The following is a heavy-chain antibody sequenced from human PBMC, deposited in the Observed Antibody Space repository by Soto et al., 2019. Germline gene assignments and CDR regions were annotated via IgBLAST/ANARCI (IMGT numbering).Heavy chain of an antibody. D-gene: IGHD2-15*01. J-gene: IGHJ4*02. V-gene: IGHV1-18*01. Sequence: SVKVSCKASGYTFTSYGISCVRQAPGQGLEWMGWISAYNGNTNYAQKLQGRVTMTTDTSTSTAYMELRSLRSDDTAVYYCVVAAQPYYFDYWGQGTLVTVSS. CDR2: ISAYNGNT. CDR1: GYTFTSYG. CDR3: VVAAQPYYFDY.